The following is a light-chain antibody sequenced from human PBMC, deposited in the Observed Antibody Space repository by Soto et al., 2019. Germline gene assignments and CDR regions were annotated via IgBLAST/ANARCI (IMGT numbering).Light chain of an antibody. CDR3: QQDNSYSGE. Sequence: DILLTQSPPTLSLSLVYIRTLTCRASQSISSWLAWYQQKPGKAPKLLIYDVSSLESGVPSRFSGSGSGTEFTLTISSLQPDDFATYCCQQDNSYSGEFGQGTKVEI. V-gene: IGKV1-5*01. CDR2: DVS. J-gene: IGKJ1*01. CDR1: QSISSW.